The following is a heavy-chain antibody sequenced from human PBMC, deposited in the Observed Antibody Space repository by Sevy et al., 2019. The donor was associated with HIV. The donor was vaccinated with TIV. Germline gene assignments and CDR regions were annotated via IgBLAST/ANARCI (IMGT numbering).Heavy chain of an antibody. J-gene: IGHJ4*02. V-gene: IGHV1-24*01. D-gene: IGHD3-22*01. CDR1: GYTLTQLS. CDR2: FDPEDGET. CDR3: ATTREYYSDSSGYIDY. Sequence: ASVTVSCKVSGYTLTQLSMHWVRQAPGKGLEWMGRFDPEDGETIYAQKFQGRVTMTEDTSTDTAYMELSSLRSEDTAVYYCATTREYYSDSSGYIDYWGQGTLVTVSS.